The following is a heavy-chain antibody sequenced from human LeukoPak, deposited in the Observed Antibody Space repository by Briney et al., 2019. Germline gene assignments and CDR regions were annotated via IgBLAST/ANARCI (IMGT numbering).Heavy chain of an antibody. V-gene: IGHV4-34*01. Sequence: PSETLSLTCAVYGGSFSGYYWSWIRQPPGKGLEWIGETNHSGSTNYNPSLKSRVTISVDTSKNQFSLKLSSVTAADTAVYYCARGVKQVVRTPGYWGQGTLVTVSS. J-gene: IGHJ4*02. CDR3: ARGVKQVVRTPGY. CDR1: GGSFSGYY. CDR2: TNHSGST. D-gene: IGHD6-6*01.